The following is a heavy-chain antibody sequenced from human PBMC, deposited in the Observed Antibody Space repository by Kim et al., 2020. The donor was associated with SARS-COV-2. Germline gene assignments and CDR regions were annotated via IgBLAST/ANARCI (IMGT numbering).Heavy chain of an antibody. CDR2: ISSSGSTI. CDR1: GFTFSSYE. CDR3: ARDPSGSYSGFYYYYGMDV. Sequence: GGSLRLSCAASGFTFSSYEMNWVRQAPGKGLEWVSYISSSGSTIYYADSAKGRFTISRDNAKNSLYLQMNSLRAEDTAVYYCARDPSGSYSGFYYYYGMDVWGQGTTVTVSS. V-gene: IGHV3-48*03. D-gene: IGHD1-26*01. J-gene: IGHJ6*02.